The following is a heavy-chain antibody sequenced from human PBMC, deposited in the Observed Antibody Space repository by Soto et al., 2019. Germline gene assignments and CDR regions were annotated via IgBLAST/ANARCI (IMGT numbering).Heavy chain of an antibody. J-gene: IGHJ4*02. D-gene: IGHD3-16*02. CDR2: ISAYNGNT. CDR1: GYTFTSYG. V-gene: IGHV1-18*01. CDR3: ARDNDYVWGSYLPRGY. Sequence: ASVKVSCKASGYTFTSYGISWVRQAPGQGLEWMGWISAYNGNTNYAQKLQGRVTMTTDTSTSTAYMELRSLRSDDTAVYYCARDNDYVWGSYLPRGYWGQGTLVTVSS.